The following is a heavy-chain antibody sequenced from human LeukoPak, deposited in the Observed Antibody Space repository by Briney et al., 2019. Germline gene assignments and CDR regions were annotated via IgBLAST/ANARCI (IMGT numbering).Heavy chain of an antibody. V-gene: IGHV4-4*07. J-gene: IGHJ5*02. Sequence: PSETLSLTCTVCGGSISSYYWSWIRQPAGKGLEWIGRIYTSGSTNYNPSLKSRVTMSVDTSKNQFSLKLSSVTAADTAVYYCARAWGVGGSYINWFDPWGQGTRVTVSS. D-gene: IGHD1-26*01. CDR2: IYTSGST. CDR1: GGSISSYY. CDR3: ARAWGVGGSYINWFDP.